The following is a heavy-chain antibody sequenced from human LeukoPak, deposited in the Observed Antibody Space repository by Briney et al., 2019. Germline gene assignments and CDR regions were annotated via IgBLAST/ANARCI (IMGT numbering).Heavy chain of an antibody. CDR1: GFTFSSYA. J-gene: IGHJ4*02. D-gene: IGHD6-19*01. CDR3: AKDKSGYSGGWSFDY. V-gene: IGHV3-23*01. CDR2: ISGRGDST. Sequence: GGSLRLSCAASGFTFSSYAMTWVRQAPGKGLEWVSTISGRGDSTHYADSVKGRFTISRDNSKNTLYLQMNSLRADDTAVYYCAKDKSGYSGGWSFDYWGQGTPVTVSS.